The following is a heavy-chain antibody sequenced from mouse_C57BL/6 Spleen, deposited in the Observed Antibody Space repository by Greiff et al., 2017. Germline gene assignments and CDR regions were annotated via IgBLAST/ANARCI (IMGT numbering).Heavy chain of an antibody. V-gene: IGHV1-80*01. Sequence: ESGAELVKPGASVKISCKASGYAFSSYWMNWVKQRPGKGLEWIGQIYPGDGDTNYNGKFKGKATLTADKSSSTAYMQLSSLTSEDSAVYVCARGVLYYDYDGWFAYWGQGTLVTVSA. D-gene: IGHD2-4*01. CDR1: GYAFSSYW. J-gene: IGHJ3*01. CDR2: IYPGDGDT. CDR3: ARGVLYYDYDGWFAY.